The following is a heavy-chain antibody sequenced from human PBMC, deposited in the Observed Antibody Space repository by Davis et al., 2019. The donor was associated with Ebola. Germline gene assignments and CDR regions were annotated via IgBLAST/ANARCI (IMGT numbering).Heavy chain of an antibody. CDR3: ARLGQNYGDYGMRYFDL. J-gene: IGHJ2*01. Sequence: GGSLRLSCKRSGYSFTTYWIAWVRQLPGKGLEWMGTIYPGDSDTRYRPSFQGQVTIPADKSITTAYLQWSRLKASDTAMDYCARLGQNYGDYGMRYFDLWGRGTLVTVSS. CDR1: GYSFTTYW. D-gene: IGHD4-17*01. CDR2: IYPGDSDT. V-gene: IGHV5-51*01.